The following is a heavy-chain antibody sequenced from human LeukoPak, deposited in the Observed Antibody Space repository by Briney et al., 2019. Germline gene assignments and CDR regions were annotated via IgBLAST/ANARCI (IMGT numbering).Heavy chain of an antibody. D-gene: IGHD3-22*01. CDR2: IYNSGST. CDR1: GGSISSGTYN. CDR3: ASQPYYESSGYYFY. J-gene: IGHJ4*02. Sequence: SETLPLTCTVSGGSISSGTYNWGWIRQPPGKGLEWIRSIYNSGSTFYNPSLKSRATISIDTSKNQFSLKLSSVTAADTAIYYCASQPYYESSGYYFYWGQGTLVTVSS. V-gene: IGHV4-39*01.